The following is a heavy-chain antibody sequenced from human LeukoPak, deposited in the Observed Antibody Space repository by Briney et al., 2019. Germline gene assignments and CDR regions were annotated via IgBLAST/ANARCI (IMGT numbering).Heavy chain of an antibody. V-gene: IGHV4-34*01. CDR3: ARRRGYDSSGYYSKGLDY. CDR1: GGSFSGYY. Sequence: SETLSLTCAVYGGSFSGYYWSWIRQPPGKGLEWIGEINHSGSTNYNPSLKSRVTISVDTSKNQFSLKLSSVTAADTAVYYCARRRGYDSSGYYSKGLDYWGQGTLVTVSS. J-gene: IGHJ4*02. CDR2: INHSGST. D-gene: IGHD3-22*01.